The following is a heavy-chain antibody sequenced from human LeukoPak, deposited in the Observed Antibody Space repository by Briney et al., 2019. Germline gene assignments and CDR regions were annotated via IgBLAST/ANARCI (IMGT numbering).Heavy chain of an antibody. V-gene: IGHV1-2*02. Sequence: ASVKVSCKASGYTFTSYDINWVRQAPGQGLEWMGWINPNSGGTNYAQKFQGRVTMTRDTSISTAYMELSRLRSDDTAVYYCARGYSGSYYQWFDPWGQGTLVTVSS. D-gene: IGHD1-26*01. CDR1: GYTFTSYD. CDR2: INPNSGGT. J-gene: IGHJ5*02. CDR3: ARGYSGSYYQWFDP.